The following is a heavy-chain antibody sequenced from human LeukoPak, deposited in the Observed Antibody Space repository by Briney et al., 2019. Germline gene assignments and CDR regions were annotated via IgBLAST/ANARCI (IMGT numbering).Heavy chain of an antibody. Sequence: SETLSLTCTVSGGSINSYYWNWIRQPPGKGLEWIGYIYYSGSTNYNPSLKSRVTISVDTSKNQFSLKLSSVTAADTAVYYCARVEEGYGSGRRENYYYYMDVWGKGTTVTISS. CDR1: GGSINSYY. CDR3: ARVEEGYGSGRRENYYYYMDV. J-gene: IGHJ6*03. D-gene: IGHD3-10*01. CDR2: IYYSGST. V-gene: IGHV4-59*01.